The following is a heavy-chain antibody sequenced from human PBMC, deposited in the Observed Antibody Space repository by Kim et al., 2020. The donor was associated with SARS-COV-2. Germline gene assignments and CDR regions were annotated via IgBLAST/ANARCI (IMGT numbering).Heavy chain of an antibody. CDR1: GGFISSGGYY. CDR3: ARAEGSIAAAGKDSYYYYYGMDV. D-gene: IGHD6-13*01. V-gene: IGHV4-31*03. J-gene: IGHJ6*02. Sequence: SETLSLTCTVSGGFISSGGYYWSWIRQHPGKGLEWIGYIYYSGSTYYNPSLKSRVTISVDTSKNQFSLKLSSVTAADTAVYYCARAEGSIAAAGKDSYYYYYGMDVWPRDHGHRLL. CDR2: IYYSGST.